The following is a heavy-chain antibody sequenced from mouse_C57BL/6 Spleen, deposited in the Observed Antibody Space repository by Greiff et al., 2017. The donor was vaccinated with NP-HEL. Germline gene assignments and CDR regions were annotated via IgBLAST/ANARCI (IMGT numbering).Heavy chain of an antibody. CDR2: ISSGGSYT. CDR1: GFTFSSYG. CDR3: ASHYGGFAY. V-gene: IGHV5-6*01. D-gene: IGHD1-2*01. Sequence: EVKLMESGGDLVKPGGSLKLSCAASGFTFSSYGMSWVRQTPDKRLEWVATISSGGSYTYYPDSVKGRFTISRDNAKNTLYLQMSSLKSEDTAMYYCASHYGGFAYWGQGTLVTVSA. J-gene: IGHJ3*01.